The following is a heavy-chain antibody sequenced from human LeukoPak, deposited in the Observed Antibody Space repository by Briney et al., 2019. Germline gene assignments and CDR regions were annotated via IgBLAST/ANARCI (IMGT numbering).Heavy chain of an antibody. Sequence: PGGSLRLSCAASGFTVGSTYISWVHQAPGKGLEWVSVIYSGGSTKYADSVKARFTISRDNSKNTVYLQMNNLRAEDTAVYYCARATLDNWGQGTLVTVSS. V-gene: IGHV3-53*01. CDR3: ARATLDN. J-gene: IGHJ4*02. CDR1: GFTVGSTY. CDR2: IYSGGST.